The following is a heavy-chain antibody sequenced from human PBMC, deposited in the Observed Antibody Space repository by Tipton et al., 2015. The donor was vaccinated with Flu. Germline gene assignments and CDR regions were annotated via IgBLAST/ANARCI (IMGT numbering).Heavy chain of an antibody. CDR1: GFTFNNAW. J-gene: IGHJ4*02. Sequence: LTCAASGFTFNNAWMSWVRQALGKGLEWVGRIKSKTDSGTRDFAAPVKGRFSISRDDSKNTLYLQMNSLKTEDTAVYYCTAGVGTTDHDYWGQGTLVTVSS. D-gene: IGHD1-26*01. V-gene: IGHV3-15*01. CDR2: IKSKTDSGTR. CDR3: TAGVGTTDHDY.